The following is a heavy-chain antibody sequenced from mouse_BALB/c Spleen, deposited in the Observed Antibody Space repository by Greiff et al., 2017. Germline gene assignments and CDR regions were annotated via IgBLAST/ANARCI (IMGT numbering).Heavy chain of an antibody. Sequence: EVQLVESGGGLVQPGGSLKLSCAASGFTFSSYGMSWVRQTPDKRLEWVATISSGGSYTYYPDSVKGRFTISRDNAKNTLYLQMSSLKSEDTAMYYCAYYRYDAEFDYWGQGTTLTVSS. CDR3: AYYRYDAEFDY. J-gene: IGHJ2*01. CDR2: ISSGGSYT. CDR1: GFTFSSYG. D-gene: IGHD2-14*01. V-gene: IGHV5-6*01.